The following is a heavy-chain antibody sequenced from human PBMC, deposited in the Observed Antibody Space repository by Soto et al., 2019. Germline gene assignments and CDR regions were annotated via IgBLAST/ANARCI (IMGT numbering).Heavy chain of an antibody. CDR3: ARPLYFYGSGSYPWFDP. Sequence: QLQLQESGPGLVKPSETLSLTCTVSGGSISGSSYYWGWIRQPPGKGLEWIGTIYYSGSTYYNPSLNSRVTISVDTSKNQFSLKLRSVTAADTAVYYCARPLYFYGSGSYPWFDPWGQGTLVTVSS. D-gene: IGHD3-10*01. J-gene: IGHJ5*02. V-gene: IGHV4-39*01. CDR2: IYYSGST. CDR1: GGSISGSSYY.